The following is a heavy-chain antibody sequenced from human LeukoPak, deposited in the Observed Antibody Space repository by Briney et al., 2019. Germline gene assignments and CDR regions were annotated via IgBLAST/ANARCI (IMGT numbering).Heavy chain of an antibody. CDR2: INSDGSST. Sequence: PGGSLRLSCAASGFTFSSYWMHWVRHAPGKGLVWVSRINSDGSSTSYADSVKGRFTISRDNGKNTLYLQKNSLRAEDTAVYYCARTRYSGSYQDSRGEGTLVTVSS. CDR3: ARTRYSGSYQDS. J-gene: IGHJ4*02. D-gene: IGHD1-26*01. CDR1: GFTFSSYW. V-gene: IGHV3-74*01.